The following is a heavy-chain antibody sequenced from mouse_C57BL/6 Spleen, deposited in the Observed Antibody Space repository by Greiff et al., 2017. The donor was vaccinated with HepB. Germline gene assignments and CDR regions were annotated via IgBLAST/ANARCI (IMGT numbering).Heavy chain of an antibody. CDR2: LWRGGST. D-gene: IGHD2-4*01. V-gene: IGHV2-5*01. CDR1: GFSLTSYG. Sequence: QVQLQQSGPGLVPPSQSLSITCPVSGFSLTSYGVHWVRPSPGQGLEWLGVLWRGGSTDYTAAFMARLSITKDNSKSQVFFNLNSLQADDTAIYYGAKGAMITTGKWYFDVWGTGTTVTVSS. CDR3: AKGAMITTGKWYFDV. J-gene: IGHJ1*03.